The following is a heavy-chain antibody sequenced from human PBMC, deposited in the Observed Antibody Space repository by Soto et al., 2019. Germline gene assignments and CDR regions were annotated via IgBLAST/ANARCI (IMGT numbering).Heavy chain of an antibody. V-gene: IGHV3-21*01. CDR2: ISSSSSYI. CDR3: ARELESEYQLLSVLFDP. CDR1: GFTFSSYS. D-gene: IGHD2-2*01. J-gene: IGHJ5*02. Sequence: PGGSLRLSCAASGFTFSSYSMNWVRQAPGKGLEWVSSISSSSSYIYYADSLKGRFTISRDNAKNSLYLQMNSLRAEDTAVYYYARELESEYQLLSVLFDPLGQGTPVTGSS.